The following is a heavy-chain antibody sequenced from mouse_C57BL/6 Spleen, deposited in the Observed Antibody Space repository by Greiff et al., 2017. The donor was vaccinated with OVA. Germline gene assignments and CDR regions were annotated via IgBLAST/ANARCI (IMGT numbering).Heavy chain of an antibody. J-gene: IGHJ1*03. Sequence: VQLVESGPELVKPGASVKLSCKASGYTFTSYDINWVKQRPGQGLEWIGWIYPRDGSTKYNEKFKGKATLTVDTSSSTAYMELHSLTSEDSAVYFCARDPHATVVAQRYFDVWGTGTTVTVSS. CDR3: ARDPHATVVAQRYFDV. CDR2: IYPRDGST. D-gene: IGHD1-1*01. CDR1: GYTFTSYD. V-gene: IGHV1-85*01.